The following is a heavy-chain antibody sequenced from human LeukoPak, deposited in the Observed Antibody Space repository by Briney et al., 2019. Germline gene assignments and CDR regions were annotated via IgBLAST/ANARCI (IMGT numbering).Heavy chain of an antibody. Sequence: PGGSLRLSCAASGFTVSSNYMSWVRQAPGKGLEWVSVIYSGGSTYYADSVKGRFTISRDNSKNTLYLQMNSLRAEDTAVYYCARVGGYCGSTSCEENWFDPWGQGTLVTVSS. V-gene: IGHV3-66*02. D-gene: IGHD2-2*01. CDR3: ARVGGYCGSTSCEENWFDP. J-gene: IGHJ5*02. CDR1: GFTVSSNY. CDR2: IYSGGST.